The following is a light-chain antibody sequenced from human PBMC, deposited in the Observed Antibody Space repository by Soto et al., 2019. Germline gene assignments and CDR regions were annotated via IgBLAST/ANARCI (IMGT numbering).Light chain of an antibody. CDR3: QQSYNTPRT. CDR2: AAP. J-gene: IGKJ1*01. V-gene: IGKV1-39*01. CDR1: QSISSS. Sequence: DLQMTQSPSSLSASVRDRVTITCRASQSISSSLNWYQQKPWKAPKLLIYAAPSLQSGVTPRFSGRGSGTDFTLTISGLQTEDCATYYCQQSYNTPRTFGQGSEVEIK.